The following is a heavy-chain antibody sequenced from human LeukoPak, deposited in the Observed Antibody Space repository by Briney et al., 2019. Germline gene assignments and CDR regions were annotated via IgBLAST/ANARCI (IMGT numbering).Heavy chain of an antibody. CDR1: GFTFSNAW. J-gene: IGHJ4*02. CDR2: INSDGSST. CDR3: ARDRVAAYYDY. D-gene: IGHD2-15*01. Sequence: GGSLRLSCAASGFTFSNAWMSWVRQAPGKGLVWVSRINSDGSSTSYADSVKGRFTISRDNAKNTLYLQVNSLRAEDTAVYYCARDRVAAYYDYWGQGTLVTVSS. V-gene: IGHV3-74*01.